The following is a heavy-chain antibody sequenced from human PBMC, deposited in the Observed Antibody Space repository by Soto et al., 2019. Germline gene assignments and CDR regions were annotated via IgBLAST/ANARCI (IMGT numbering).Heavy chain of an antibody. Sequence: GGSLRLSCAASGFTFSSYAMSWVRQAPGKGLEWVAVISDDGSNKYYADSVKGRFTISRDNSKNTLYLQMNSLRAEDTAVYYCAKGSLTLRFFSWFDPWGQGTLVTVSS. CDR3: AKGSLTLRFFSWFDP. D-gene: IGHD3-3*01. CDR1: GFTFSSYA. CDR2: ISDDGSNK. V-gene: IGHV3-30*04. J-gene: IGHJ5*02.